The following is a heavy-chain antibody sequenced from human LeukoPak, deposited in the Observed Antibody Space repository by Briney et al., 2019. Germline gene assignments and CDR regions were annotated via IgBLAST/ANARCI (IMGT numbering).Heavy chain of an antibody. V-gene: IGHV4-34*01. D-gene: IGHD6-13*01. CDR2: INHSGST. CDR1: GGSFSGYY. J-gene: IGHJ4*02. Sequence: PSETLSLTCAVYGGSFSGYYWSWIRQPPGKGLEWIGEINHSGSTNYNPSLKSRVTISVETSKNQFSLKLTSVTAADTAVYYCARPNTSSWYGVWGQGTLDTVSS. CDR3: ARPNTSSWYGV.